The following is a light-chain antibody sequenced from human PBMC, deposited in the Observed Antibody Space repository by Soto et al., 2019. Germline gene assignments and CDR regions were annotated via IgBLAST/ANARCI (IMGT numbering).Light chain of an antibody. J-gene: IGLJ1*01. CDR3: NSYTSSSTYV. CDR1: SSDVGSYNR. Sequence: QSALTQPPSVSGSPGQSVTISCTGTSSDVGSYNRVSWYQQPPGTAPKLMIYEVSNRPSGVPDRFSGSKSGNTASLTISGLHPEDEADYYCNSYTSSSTYVFGTGTKVTVL. V-gene: IGLV2-18*02. CDR2: EVS.